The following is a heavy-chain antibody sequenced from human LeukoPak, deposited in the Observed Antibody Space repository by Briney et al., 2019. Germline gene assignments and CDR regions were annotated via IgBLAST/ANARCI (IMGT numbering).Heavy chain of an antibody. Sequence: SETLSLTCAVSGYAISSNYYWGWIRQPPGKGLEWIGSIYHSGSTSYNPSLKSRVTISVDTSNNQFSLKLSSVTAADTAVYYCARNESYASSGYVTAPWYFDVWGSASLPTVSS. CDR3: ARNESYASSGYVTAPWYFDV. V-gene: IGHV4-38-2*01. J-gene: IGHJ2*01. D-gene: IGHD3-22*01. CDR1: GYAISSNYY. CDR2: IYHSGST.